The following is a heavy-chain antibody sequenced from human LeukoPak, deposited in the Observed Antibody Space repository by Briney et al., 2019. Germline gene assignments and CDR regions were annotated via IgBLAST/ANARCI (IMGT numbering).Heavy chain of an antibody. D-gene: IGHD3-3*01. Sequence: SETLSPTCSVSAGSISGFYWSWIRQPPGKGLEWIGYMYYSGTTDYNPSLKSRVIISADTSKNQFSLKLSSLTAADTAVYYCSRRNDFWSARPDAFDIWGQGIMVTVSS. CDR3: SRRNDFWSARPDAFDI. CDR1: AGSISGFY. J-gene: IGHJ3*02. CDR2: MYYSGTT. V-gene: IGHV4-59*01.